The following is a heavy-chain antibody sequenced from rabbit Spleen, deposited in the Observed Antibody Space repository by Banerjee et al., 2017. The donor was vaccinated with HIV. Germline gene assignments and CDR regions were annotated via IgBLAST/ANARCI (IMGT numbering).Heavy chain of an antibody. J-gene: IGHJ4*01. CDR1: GFSFSSSYW. CDR3: ARKTNGGSYGGAINL. CDR2: IYAGNSGTT. V-gene: IGHV1S45*01. Sequence: QEQLVESGGGLVQPEGSLTLTCTASGFSFSSSYWICWVRQAPGKGLEWIACIYAGNSGTTYYTSWAKGRFTISKTSSTTVTLQMTSLTAADTATYFCARKTNGGSYGGAINLWGQGTLVTVS. D-gene: IGHD8-1*01.